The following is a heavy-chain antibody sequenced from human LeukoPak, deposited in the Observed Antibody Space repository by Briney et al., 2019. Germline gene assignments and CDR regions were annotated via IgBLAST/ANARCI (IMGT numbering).Heavy chain of an antibody. J-gene: IGHJ4*02. CDR2: IKQDGTEI. V-gene: IGHV3-7*01. CDR3: ARTPDGANY. CDR1: GFTFNNYW. Sequence: GGSLRLSCAASGFTFNNYWMTWFRQAPGKGLEWVANIKQDGTEIFYVDSVRGRFIISRDNAENSLYLQMNSLRVEDTAVYYCARTPDGANYWGQGTLVTVSS. D-gene: IGHD3-10*01.